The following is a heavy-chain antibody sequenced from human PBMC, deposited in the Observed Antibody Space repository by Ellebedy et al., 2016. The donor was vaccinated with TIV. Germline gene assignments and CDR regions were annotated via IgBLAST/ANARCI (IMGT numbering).Heavy chain of an antibody. J-gene: IGHJ4*02. Sequence: GESLKISCAASGFTVSSNYMSWVRQAPGKGLEWVGGYTNYADSVKGRFTISTHNSRNTLYLRMTNLRTEDTAVYYCAKGSFPFGDKSERIYSFQYWGQGTLVTVSS. CDR1: GFTVSSNY. CDR2: GGYT. V-gene: IGHV3-53*04. CDR3: AKGSFPFGDKSERIYSFQY. D-gene: IGHD3-10*01.